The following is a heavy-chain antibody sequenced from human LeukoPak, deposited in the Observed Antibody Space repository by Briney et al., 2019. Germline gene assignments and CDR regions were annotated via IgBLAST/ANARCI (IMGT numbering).Heavy chain of an antibody. V-gene: IGHV3-21*01. CDR2: ISSSSTYI. CDR1: GFTFRNYA. CDR3: ARDGTYYYGSGSYPLSSGQLDY. J-gene: IGHJ4*02. Sequence: GGSLRLSCAASGFTFRNYAMNWVRQAPGKGLEWVSFISSSSTYIYYADSVKGRFTISRDNAKNSLYLQMNSLRAEDTAVCYCARDGTYYYGSGSYPLSSGQLDYWGQGTLVTVSS. D-gene: IGHD3-10*01.